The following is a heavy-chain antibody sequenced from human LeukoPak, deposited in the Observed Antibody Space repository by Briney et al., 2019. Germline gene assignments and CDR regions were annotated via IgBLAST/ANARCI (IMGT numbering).Heavy chain of an antibody. J-gene: IGHJ4*02. D-gene: IGHD6-25*01. V-gene: IGHV4-59*12. Sequence: PSETLSLTCTVSGSSIRSYYWSWLRQPPGRGLEWIGYIYYSGGTNYNPSLKSRVTISVDTSENQFSLKLSSVTAADTAVYYCAREQYSSGTIDYWGQGTLVTVSS. CDR2: IYYSGGT. CDR1: GSSIRSYY. CDR3: AREQYSSGTIDY.